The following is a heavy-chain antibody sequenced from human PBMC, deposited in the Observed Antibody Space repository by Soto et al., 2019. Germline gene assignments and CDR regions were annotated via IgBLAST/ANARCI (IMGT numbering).Heavy chain of an antibody. D-gene: IGHD2-8*01. CDR2: ISGNSGKT. CDR1: GFTFSSYA. V-gene: IGHV3-23*01. CDR3: AKLGFVLMELYYFHQ. J-gene: IGHJ4*01. Sequence: QPGGSLRLSCTASGFTFSSYAMSWVRQAPGKELEWVSTISGNSGKTNYAESVKGRFSISRDNSKNTVHLQLDSLRAEETAVYFCAKLGFVLMELYYFHQWGHGTLVTASS.